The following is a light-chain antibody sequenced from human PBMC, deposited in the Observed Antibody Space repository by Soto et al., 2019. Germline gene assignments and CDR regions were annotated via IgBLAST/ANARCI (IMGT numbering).Light chain of an antibody. CDR1: HYISNY. CDR2: SAS. Sequence: DIQMTQSPSSLSASVGDRVTITCRASHYISNYLNWYQQKPGKAPELLISSASSLQSGVPSRFSGSGSGTDFTLTISNLQPEDFASYYCQQSFSAPQYTFGQGTSLEIK. V-gene: IGKV1-39*01. CDR3: QQSFSAPQYT. J-gene: IGKJ2*01.